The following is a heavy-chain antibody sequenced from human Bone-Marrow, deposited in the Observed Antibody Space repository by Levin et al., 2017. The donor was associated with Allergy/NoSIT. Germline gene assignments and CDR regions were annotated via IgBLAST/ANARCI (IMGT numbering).Heavy chain of an antibody. CDR1: GFSFSSYW. V-gene: IGHV3-7*01. D-gene: IGHD4-17*01. CDR2: IMQDGTVK. J-gene: IGHJ4*02. Sequence: LSLTCVASGFSFSSYWMTWVRHVPGKGLEWVANIMQDGTVKYYVDSLRGRFTISRDNAKNSLYLEMNNLRVEDTALYYCARDTGLRSIDYWGQGTLVTVSS. CDR3: ARDTGLRSIDY.